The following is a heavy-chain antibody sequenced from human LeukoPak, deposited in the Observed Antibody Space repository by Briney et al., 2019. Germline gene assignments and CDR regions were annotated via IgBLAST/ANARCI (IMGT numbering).Heavy chain of an antibody. Sequence: SGPTRVNPKDTLIITCSLAGFSFNTRGVAVGWIRQPPGKALQCLALIYWDDDTRYNPSLKTRLTITKDTSINQVVFRMTNMDLVNTATYSCSRTDTRYFYVFDYWGQGARVTVSS. CDR2: IYWDDDT. CDR1: GFSFNTRGVA. D-gene: IGHD2/OR15-2a*01. V-gene: IGHV2-5*02. J-gene: IGHJ4*02. CDR3: SRTDTRYFYVFDY.